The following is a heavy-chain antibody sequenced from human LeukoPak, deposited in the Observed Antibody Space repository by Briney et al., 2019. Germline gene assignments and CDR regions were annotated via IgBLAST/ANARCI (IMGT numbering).Heavy chain of an antibody. J-gene: IGHJ4*02. CDR1: GXTFSSYS. V-gene: IGHV3-21*01. CDR2: ISSSSSYI. CDR3: ARDYYKNFDY. Sequence: GGSLRLSCAASGXTFSSYSMNWVRQAPGKGLEWVPSISSSSSYIFYADSVKGRFTISRDNAKNSLYLQMNSLRAEDTAVYYCARDYYKNFDYWGQGTLVTVSS. D-gene: IGHD3-22*01.